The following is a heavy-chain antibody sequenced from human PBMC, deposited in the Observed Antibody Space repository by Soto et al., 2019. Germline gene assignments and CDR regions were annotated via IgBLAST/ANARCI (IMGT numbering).Heavy chain of an antibody. CDR3: ARGITMVRGVIHTPYFDY. V-gene: IGHV4-31*03. J-gene: IGHJ4*02. D-gene: IGHD3-10*01. CDR1: GGSINSGGYY. Sequence: QVQLQESGPGLVKPSQTLSLTCTVSGGSINSGGYYWSWIRQHPGKGLEWIGYIYNSGSTYYNPSLKSRVTISVDTSKNQFSLKLSSVTAADTAVYCFARGITMVRGVIHTPYFDYWGQGTLVTVSS. CDR2: IYNSGST.